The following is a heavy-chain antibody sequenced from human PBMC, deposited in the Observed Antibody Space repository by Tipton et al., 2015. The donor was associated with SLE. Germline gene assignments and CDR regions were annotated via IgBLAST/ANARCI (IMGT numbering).Heavy chain of an antibody. D-gene: IGHD3/OR15-3a*01. V-gene: IGHV3-7*01. Sequence: SLRLSCAASGFTFGTYWMSWVRQVPGKGLEWVATIKQDGSEKYYVDSVKGRFTISRDNAKNSLYLQMNSLRAEDTAVYYCARDEGLGYWGQGTLVTVSS. CDR1: GFTFGTYW. CDR2: IKQDGSEK. J-gene: IGHJ4*02. CDR3: ARDEGLGY.